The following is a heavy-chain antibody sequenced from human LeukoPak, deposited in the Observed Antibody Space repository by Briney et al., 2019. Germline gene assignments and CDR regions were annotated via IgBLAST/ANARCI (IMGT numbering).Heavy chain of an antibody. CDR2: IYYSGST. CDR1: GGSISSGGYY. D-gene: IGHD2-8*01. Sequence: PSETLSLTCTVSGGSISSGGYYWSWIRQHPGKGLEWIGYIYYSGSTYYNPSLKSRVTISVDTSKNQFSLKLSSVTAADTAVYYCARLVWNYYGMDVWGQGTTVTVSS. V-gene: IGHV4-31*03. J-gene: IGHJ6*02. CDR3: ARLVWNYYGMDV.